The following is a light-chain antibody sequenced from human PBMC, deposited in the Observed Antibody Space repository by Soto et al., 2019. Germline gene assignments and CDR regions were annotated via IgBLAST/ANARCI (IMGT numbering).Light chain of an antibody. V-gene: IGKV3-20*01. J-gene: IGKJ1*01. Sequence: EMALTQSPGTLSLSPGERATLSCSASQSVTANYLAWYQQKPGQAPRLPIYAASIGATGSPDRFSGSGSGTDFTLTISRLEPEDFAVYYCLQYGIPLWTFGQGTKVEIK. CDR3: LQYGIPLWT. CDR1: QSVTANY. CDR2: AAS.